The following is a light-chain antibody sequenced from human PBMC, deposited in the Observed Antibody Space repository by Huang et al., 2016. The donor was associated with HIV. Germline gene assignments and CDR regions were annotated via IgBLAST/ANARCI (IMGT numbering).Light chain of an antibody. Sequence: DIVLPQSPGTLSLSPGERATLSCRASQSVGSNFLGWYQQKPGQAPRLLIYDASYRASGIPDRFSGRGSETDFTLTISRLDPEDFAVYYCQQYTKSPPTFGQGTKVEI. CDR1: QSVGSNF. V-gene: IGKV3-20*01. J-gene: IGKJ1*01. CDR3: QQYTKSPPT. CDR2: DAS.